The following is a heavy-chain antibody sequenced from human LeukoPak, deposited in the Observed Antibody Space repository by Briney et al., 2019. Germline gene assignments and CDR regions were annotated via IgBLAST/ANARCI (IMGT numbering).Heavy chain of an antibody. CDR2: IYYSGST. V-gene: IGHV4-59*01. CDR1: GGSISSYY. J-gene: IGHJ3*02. D-gene: IGHD5-18*01. CDR3: ARVNVDTAMGAFDI. Sequence: SETLSLTCTVSGGSISSYYWSWIRQPPGKGLEWIGYIYYSGSTNYNPSLRSRVTISVDTSKNQFSLKLSSVTAADTAVYYCARVNVDTAMGAFDIWGQGTMVTVSS.